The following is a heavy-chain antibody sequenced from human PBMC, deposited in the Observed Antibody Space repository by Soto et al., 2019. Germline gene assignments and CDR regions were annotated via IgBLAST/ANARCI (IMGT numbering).Heavy chain of an antibody. CDR1: GFTFSYYW. CDR3: ARGDRGAFDL. J-gene: IGHJ3*01. V-gene: IGHV3-74*01. D-gene: IGHD1-26*01. Sequence: EVQLVESGGGLVQPGESLRLSCAASGFTFSYYWMHWVRQAPGKGLVWVSRIHSDGSSTTYADSVKGRFTISRDNARNTGYLQMNSRRVEDTAVDYCARGDRGAFDLWGQGTVVTVSS. CDR2: IHSDGSST.